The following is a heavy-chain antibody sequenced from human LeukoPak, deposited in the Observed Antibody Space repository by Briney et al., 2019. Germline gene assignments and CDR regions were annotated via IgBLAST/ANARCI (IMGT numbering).Heavy chain of an antibody. CDR1: GFTFSSYW. CDR2: IKQDGSEK. Sequence: GGSLRLSCAASGFTFSSYWMSWVRQAPGKGLEWVANIKQDGSEKYYVDSVKGRFTISRDNAKNSVYLQMNSLRIEDTAVYYCAREEYCGGDCYRFDYWGQGTLVTVSS. J-gene: IGHJ4*02. D-gene: IGHD2-21*02. V-gene: IGHV3-7*01. CDR3: AREEYCGGDCYRFDY.